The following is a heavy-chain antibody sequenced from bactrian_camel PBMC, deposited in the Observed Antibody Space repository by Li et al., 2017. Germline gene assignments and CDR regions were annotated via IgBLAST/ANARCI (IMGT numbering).Heavy chain of an antibody. CDR2: LYPDGGSA. J-gene: IGHJ4*01. V-gene: IGHV3S6*01. CDR1: EPTYSTYC. CDR3: APERGSCYGAD. D-gene: IGHD5*01. Sequence: VQLVESGGDSVQAGGSLRLSCAASEPTYSTYCMAWFRQEPGKKREGVAGLYPDGGSAYYADFVEGRFTISQDNAKNTVYLQMNSLKPEDTAVYYCAPERGSCYGADWGQGTQVTVS.